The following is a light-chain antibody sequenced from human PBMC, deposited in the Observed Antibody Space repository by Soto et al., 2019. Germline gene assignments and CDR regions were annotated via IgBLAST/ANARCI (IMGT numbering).Light chain of an antibody. CDR1: QSITNR. CDR3: QHYGGMWT. Sequence: DIQMTQSPSTLSASVGDRVAITCRASQSITNRLAWYQLKPGKAPKVLTYDALNLESGVPSRFSGSGYGTEFTLTIRSLQPDDFATYCCQHYGGMWTFGQGTKVEMK. V-gene: IGKV1-5*01. J-gene: IGKJ1*01. CDR2: DAL.